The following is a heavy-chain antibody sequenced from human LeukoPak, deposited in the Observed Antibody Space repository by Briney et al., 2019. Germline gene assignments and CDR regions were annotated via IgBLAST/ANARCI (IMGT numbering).Heavy chain of an antibody. D-gene: IGHD3-16*01. CDR2: TGRRGSTI. V-gene: IGHV3-48*03. CDR3: ARTRRSYGYQYYNGLDV. J-gene: IGHJ6*02. CDR1: GFSFSSFE. Sequence: GGSLRLSCAASGFSFSSFEMNWVRQAPGKGLEWLSYTGRRGSTIHYADSVRGRFTISRGNAKNLLYLQMNSLRAEDTAVYHCARTRRSYGYQYYNGLDVWGQGTTV.